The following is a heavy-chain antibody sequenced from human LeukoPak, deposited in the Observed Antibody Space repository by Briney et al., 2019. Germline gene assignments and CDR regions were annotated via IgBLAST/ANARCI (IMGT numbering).Heavy chain of an antibody. J-gene: IGHJ5*01. Sequence: PGGSLRLSCAASGFILSSYWMRWVRQAPGKGLEWVANIKQDGSEKSYVEWVKGRFTIYRDKDKNSVYLQMNSLRDEDTVVYDCAREFRSGYNSRWFDYWGQGTLVTVSS. V-gene: IGHV3-7*01. D-gene: IGHD6-19*01. CDR3: AREFRSGYNSRWFDY. CDR1: GFILSSYW. CDR2: IKQDGSEK.